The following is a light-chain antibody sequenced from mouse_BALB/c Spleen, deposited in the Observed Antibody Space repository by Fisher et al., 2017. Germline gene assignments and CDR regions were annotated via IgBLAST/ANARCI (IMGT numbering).Light chain of an antibody. V-gene: IGKV4-55*01. CDR3: HQYHRSHMYT. CDR2: DTS. CDR1: SSVSY. J-gene: IGKJ2*01. Sequence: IVITQSPAIMSASLGEKVTMSCRASSSVSYMYWYQQKPGSSPRLLIYDTSNLASGVPVRFSGSGSGTSYSLTISSMEAEDAATYYCHQYHRSHMYTFGGGTKLEIK.